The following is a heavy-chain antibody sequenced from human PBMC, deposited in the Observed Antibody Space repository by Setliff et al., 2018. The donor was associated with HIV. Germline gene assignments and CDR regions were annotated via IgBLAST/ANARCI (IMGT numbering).Heavy chain of an antibody. CDR2: ISHSGATI. CDR3: AARNSGNPTRHFDY. D-gene: IGHD3-10*01. Sequence: PGGSLRLSCSASGFTFSDYEINWVRQAPGKGLEWISYISHSGATIYYADSVKGRFTISRDNAKNSLYLQMNSLRAEDTAVYYCAARNSGNPTRHFDYWGQGTLVTVSS. V-gene: IGHV3-48*03. J-gene: IGHJ4*02. CDR1: GFTFSDYE.